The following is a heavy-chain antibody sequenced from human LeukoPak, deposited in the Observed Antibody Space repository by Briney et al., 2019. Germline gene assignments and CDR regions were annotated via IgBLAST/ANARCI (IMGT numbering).Heavy chain of an antibody. Sequence: PSETLSLTCTVSGYSISSGYYWGWVRQPPGKGLEWIASIYYSGATSYKTSLKSRLTISLDASHNQFSLKLRSVTVADTAVYYCAREDDYNAWNEYSSRDYWGQGLLVTVSS. CDR1: GYSISSGYY. D-gene: IGHD4-11*01. V-gene: IGHV4-38-2*02. J-gene: IGHJ4*02. CDR2: IYYSGAT. CDR3: AREDDYNAWNEYSSRDY.